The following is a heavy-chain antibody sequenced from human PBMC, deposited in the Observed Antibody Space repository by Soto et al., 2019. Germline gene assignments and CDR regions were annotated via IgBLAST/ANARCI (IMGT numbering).Heavy chain of an antibody. V-gene: IGHV1-2*02. Sequence: ASVKVSCKASGYTFTGYYMHWVRQAPGQGLEWMGWINPNSGGTNYAQKFQGRVTMTRDTSTSTAYMELRSLRSDDTAVYYCARDRATPAYNFYYYGMDVWGQRTTFTVSS. CDR1: GYTFTGYY. CDR3: ARDRATPAYNFYYYGMDV. J-gene: IGHJ6*02. CDR2: INPNSGGT. D-gene: IGHD5-12*01.